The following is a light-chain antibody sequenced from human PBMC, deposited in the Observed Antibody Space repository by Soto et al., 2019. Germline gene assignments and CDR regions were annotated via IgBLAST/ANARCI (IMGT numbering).Light chain of an antibody. CDR3: QQYKDWPLT. CDR2: GAS. J-gene: IGKJ3*01. V-gene: IGKV3-15*01. Sequence: EIVMTQSPATLSVSPGEGATLSCRASQSVRSSLAWYQQKPGQAPRLLISGASTRATGIPARFSGSGSATEFTLTISSLQSEDFVVYYCQQYKDWPLTFGPGTTVDIK. CDR1: QSVRSS.